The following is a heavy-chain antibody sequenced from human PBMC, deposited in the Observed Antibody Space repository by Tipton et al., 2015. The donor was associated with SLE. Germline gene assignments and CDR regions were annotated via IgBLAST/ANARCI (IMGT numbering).Heavy chain of an antibody. CDR3: AKDKLAGSRTYYYYVMDV. CDR1: GFTFSSYW. D-gene: IGHD6-19*01. Sequence: SLRLSCAASGFTFSSYWMSWVRQAPGKGLEWVANIKQDGSEKYYADSVKGRFTISRDNSKNTLYLQMNSLRVEDTAVYYCAKDKLAGSRTYYYYVMDVWGQGTTVTVSS. J-gene: IGHJ6*02. V-gene: IGHV3-7*01. CDR2: IKQDGSEK.